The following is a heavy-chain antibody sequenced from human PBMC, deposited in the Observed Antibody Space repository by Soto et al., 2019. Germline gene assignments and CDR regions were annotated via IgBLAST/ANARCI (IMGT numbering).Heavy chain of an antibody. CDR3: TRDIGGSGSY. Sequence: EVQLVESGGGLVQPGGSLRLSCSASGFTFRSYWMHWVRQSPGMGLVWVSRINEDGSHINYADSVKGRFTISRDNAKNKLYLQMDSLRAEDTAVYYCTRDIGGSGSYWGQGTLVTVSS. CDR1: GFTFRSYW. CDR2: INEDGSHI. J-gene: IGHJ4*02. V-gene: IGHV3-74*01. D-gene: IGHD3-10*01.